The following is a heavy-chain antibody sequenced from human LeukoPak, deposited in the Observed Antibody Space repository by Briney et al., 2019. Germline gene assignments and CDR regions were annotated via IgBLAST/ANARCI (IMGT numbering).Heavy chain of an antibody. CDR3: ARGGSSSWDDFTDY. CDR2: ISYDGSNK. CDR1: GFTFSSYG. Sequence: GGSLRLSCAASGFTFSSYGMHWVRQAPGKGLEWVAVISYDGSNKYYADSVKGRFTISRDNSKNTLYLQMNSLRAEDTAVYYCARGGSSSWDDFTDYWGQGTLVTVSS. V-gene: IGHV3-30*03. D-gene: IGHD6-13*01. J-gene: IGHJ4*02.